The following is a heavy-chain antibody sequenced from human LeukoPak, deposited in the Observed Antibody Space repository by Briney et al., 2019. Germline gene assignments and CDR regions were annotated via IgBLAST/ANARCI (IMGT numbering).Heavy chain of an antibody. V-gene: IGHV3-11*01. D-gene: IGHD5-24*01. Sequence: GGSLRLSCAASGFTFSDYYTSWIRQAPGKGLEWVSYISSSGSTIYYADSVKGRFTISRDNAKNSLYLQMNSLRAEDTAVYYCARNSMATDAIAYWGQGTLVTVSS. CDR3: ARNSMATDAIAY. J-gene: IGHJ4*02. CDR2: ISSSGSTI. CDR1: GFTFSDYY.